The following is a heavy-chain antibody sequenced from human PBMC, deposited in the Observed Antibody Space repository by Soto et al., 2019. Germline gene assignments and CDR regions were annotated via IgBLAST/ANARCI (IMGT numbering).Heavy chain of an antibody. CDR1: GVSISDSSYY. J-gene: IGHJ5*02. V-gene: IGHV4-39*01. CDR3: ARHGSS. CDR2: XXYXXXT. Sequence: SETRSLTCSVSGVSISDSSYYWGWIRQPPGXGXXWXGXXXYXXXTYYNPSLKSRVTISIDRSKNQISLNLTSVTATDTAFYYCARHGSSWGQGTLVTVSS.